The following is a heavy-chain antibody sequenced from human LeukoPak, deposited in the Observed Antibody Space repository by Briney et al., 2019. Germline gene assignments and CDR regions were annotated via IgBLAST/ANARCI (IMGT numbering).Heavy chain of an antibody. V-gene: IGHV7-4-1*02. Sequence: ASVKVSCKTSGYTFTSYAISWVRQAPGQGLEWMGWINTNTGNPTYAQGFTGRFVFSLDTSVSTAYLQISSLKAEDTAVYYCARTSPGFLEWLPSPLDYWGQGTLVTVSS. CDR1: GYTFTSYA. J-gene: IGHJ4*02. CDR2: INTNTGNP. CDR3: ARTSPGFLEWLPSPLDY. D-gene: IGHD3-3*01.